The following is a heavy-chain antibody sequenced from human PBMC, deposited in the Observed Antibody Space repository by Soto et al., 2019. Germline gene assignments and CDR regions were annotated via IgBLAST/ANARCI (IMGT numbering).Heavy chain of an antibody. V-gene: IGHV2-5*01. CDR2: VYWNDYE. Sequence: SGPTLLNPTHTLRLTYTFSLFSLNTCGVGVGCIRQPPGKPLEWLALVYWNDYERYRPSLKNRLAIIKDTSKNQVVLTMTNMDPVDTGKYYCDHRIRERKDFDVWGQGTVV. J-gene: IGHJ3*01. CDR1: LFSLNTCGVG. D-gene: IGHD3-16*01. CDR3: DHRIRERKDFDV.